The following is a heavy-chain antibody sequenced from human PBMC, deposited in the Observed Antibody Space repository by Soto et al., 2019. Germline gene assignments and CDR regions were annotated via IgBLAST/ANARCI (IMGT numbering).Heavy chain of an antibody. Sequence: TGGSLRLSCADSGFTFSSYGMHWVRQAPGKGLEWVAVISDDGSNTYYADSVKGRFTISRDNSKNTLYLQMSSLRDEDTAVYHCAKGRVPATGWYRTIGYWGQGNPVTVS. CDR3: AKGRVPATGWYRTIGY. D-gene: IGHD6-19*01. CDR1: GFTFSSYG. CDR2: ISDDGSNT. V-gene: IGHV3-30*18. J-gene: IGHJ4*02.